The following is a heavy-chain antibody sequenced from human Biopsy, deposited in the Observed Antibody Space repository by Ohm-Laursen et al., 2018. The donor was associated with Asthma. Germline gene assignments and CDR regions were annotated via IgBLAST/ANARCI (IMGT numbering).Heavy chain of an antibody. CDR1: SDSIDSGDYS. J-gene: IGHJ4*02. CDR2: IYRNGDT. CDR3: ARGWNCGGDCYSLDS. Sequence: SQTLSLTCAVSSDSIDSGDYSWTWIRQSPGVGLEWIGYIYRNGDTYYNPTLKNRVTISIDRSKNQFSLRLRSVTAADTAVYYCARGWNCGGDCYSLDSWGQGTLVTVSS. V-gene: IGHV4-30-2*06. D-gene: IGHD2-21*02.